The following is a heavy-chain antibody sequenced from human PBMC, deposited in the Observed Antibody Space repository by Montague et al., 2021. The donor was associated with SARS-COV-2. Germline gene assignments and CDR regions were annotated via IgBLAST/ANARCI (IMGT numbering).Heavy chain of an antibody. J-gene: IGHJ6*02. CDR2: INRSGSYI. V-gene: IGHV3-21*01. CDR1: GFSFIHYS. CDR3: ARDNANVPGGLDV. Sequence: SLRLSCAGSGFSFIHYSIHWVRQAPGKGLEWVSCINRSGSYIYYAHFVRGRFTVSRDNAKNSLFLEMNSLRADDTAVYYCARDNANVPGGLDVWGQGTTVTVSS. D-gene: IGHD6-25*01.